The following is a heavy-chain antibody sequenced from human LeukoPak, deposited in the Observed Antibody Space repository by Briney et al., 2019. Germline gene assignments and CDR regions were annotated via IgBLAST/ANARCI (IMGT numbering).Heavy chain of an antibody. CDR3: AKCYYDSSGYYFGAFDI. Sequence: GGSLRLSCAASGFTFNSYAMSWVRQAPGKGLEWVSAISGSGGSTYYADPVKGRFTISRDNSKNTLYLQMSSLRAEDTAVYYCAKCYYDSSGYYFGAFDIWGQGTMVTVSS. D-gene: IGHD3-22*01. CDR2: ISGSGGST. V-gene: IGHV3-23*01. CDR1: GFTFNSYA. J-gene: IGHJ3*02.